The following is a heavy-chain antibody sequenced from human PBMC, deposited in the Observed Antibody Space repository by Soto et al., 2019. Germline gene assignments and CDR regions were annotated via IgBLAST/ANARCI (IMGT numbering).Heavy chain of an antibody. CDR1: GFTFSSYG. V-gene: IGHV3-33*01. D-gene: IGHD2-15*01. J-gene: IGHJ4*02. Sequence: QVQVVESGGGVVQPGRSLRLSCAASGFTFSSYGMHWVRQAPGKGLEWVAVIWYYGSNKHYANTVKGRFTISRDNSKNTLYLKMNGLRAEDTAVYYCAGGWYQTNLENWGQGSLVTVSS. CDR2: IWYYGSNK. CDR3: AGGWYQTNLEN.